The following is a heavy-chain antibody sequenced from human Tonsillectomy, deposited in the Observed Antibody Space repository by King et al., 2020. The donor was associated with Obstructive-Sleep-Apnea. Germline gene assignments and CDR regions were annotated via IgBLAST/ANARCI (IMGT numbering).Heavy chain of an antibody. V-gene: IGHV3-30-3*01. CDR2: TSPDGSQK. Sequence: VQLVESWGGVVQPGRALRLSCGASGFTFSTYTMHWVRQAPGKGLEWVALTSPDGSQKYYADSVEGRLTISRDNSKNTLYLQKSSLRAEETAVFYCAALDYGMDVWGQGTTVTVSS. J-gene: IGHJ6*02. CDR3: AALDYGMDV. CDR1: GFTFSTYT.